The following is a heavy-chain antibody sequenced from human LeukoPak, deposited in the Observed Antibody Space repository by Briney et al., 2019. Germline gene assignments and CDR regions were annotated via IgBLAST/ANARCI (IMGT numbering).Heavy chain of an antibody. D-gene: IGHD2-2*01. CDR2: INHSGST. V-gene: IGHV4-34*01. CDR1: GGSFSGYY. J-gene: IGHJ6*03. CDR3: ASISRQYQLPTQNYYYYYYMDV. Sequence: SSETLSLTCAVYGGSFSGYYWSWIRQPPGKGLEWIGEINHSGSTNYNPSLKSRVTISVDTSKNQFSLKLSSVTAADTAVYYCASISRQYQLPTQNYYYYYYMDVWGKGTTVTVSS.